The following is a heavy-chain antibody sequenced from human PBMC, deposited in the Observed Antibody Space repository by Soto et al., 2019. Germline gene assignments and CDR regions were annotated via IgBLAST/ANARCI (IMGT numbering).Heavy chain of an antibody. V-gene: IGHV3-72*01. J-gene: IGHJ4*02. CDR2: ARNKVNGYIT. D-gene: IGHD1-7*01. Sequence: SLILSCSSSVFTFSDHYIYLFRQAPVKGLEWVGRARNKVNGYITSHAASVKGRFAISRDDSKSSLYLQMNSLKAEDTAVYFCASLLGTEFELWGKGNLVNVSS. CDR1: VFTFSDHY. CDR3: ASLLGTEFEL.